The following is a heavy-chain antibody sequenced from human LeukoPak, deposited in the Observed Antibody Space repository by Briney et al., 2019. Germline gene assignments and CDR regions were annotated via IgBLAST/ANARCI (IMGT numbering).Heavy chain of an antibody. V-gene: IGHV3-23*01. CDR3: AKDPYGTRYFDY. J-gene: IGHJ4*02. CDR2: LSGSGYNT. D-gene: IGHD2-2*01. CDR1: GFTFSSYS. Sequence: PGGSLRLSCAASGFTFSSYSMNWVRQAPEKGLEWVSSLSGSGYNTYYADSVKGRFTISRDNSKNTVYLQMNSLRAEDTAVYYCAKDPYGTRYFDYWGQGTLVTVSS.